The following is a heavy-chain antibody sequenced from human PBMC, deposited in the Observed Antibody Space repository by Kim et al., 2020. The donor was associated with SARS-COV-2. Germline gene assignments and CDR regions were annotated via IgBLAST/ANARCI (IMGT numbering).Heavy chain of an antibody. V-gene: IGHV3-23*01. CDR1: GFNFGTFD. CDR2: IKGKDDST. Sequence: GGSLRLSCVASGFNFGTFDMSWVRQAPGKGLKWVSVIKGKDDSTYYADSVKGRFTVSRDSSKNTLYLQMNSLSADDTAIYYCVKGAILDYWGQGMLVTVSS. J-gene: IGHJ4*02. CDR3: VKGAILDY. D-gene: IGHD3-16*01.